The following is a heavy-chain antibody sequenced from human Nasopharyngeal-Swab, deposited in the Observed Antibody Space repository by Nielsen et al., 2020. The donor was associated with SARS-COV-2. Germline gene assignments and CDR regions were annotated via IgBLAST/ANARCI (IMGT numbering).Heavy chain of an antibody. CDR1: GFTFSSYA. CDR3: ASDYYSSGWSDGPNAYYFDY. V-gene: IGHV3-23*03. J-gene: IGHJ4*02. Sequence: GGSLRLSCAASGFTFSSYAMSWVRQAPGKGLEWVSVIYSGGSSTYYADSVKGRFTISRDNSKNTLYLQMNSLRAEDTAVYYCASDYYSSGWSDGPNAYYFDYWGQGTLVTVSS. D-gene: IGHD6-19*01. CDR2: IYSGGSST.